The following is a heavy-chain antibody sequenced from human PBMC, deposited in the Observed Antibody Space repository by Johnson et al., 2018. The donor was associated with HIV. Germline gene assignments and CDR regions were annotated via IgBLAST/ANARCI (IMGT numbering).Heavy chain of an antibody. V-gene: IGHV3-66*01. CDR3: TTVLRPKPLDAFDI. CDR2: IYSGGST. CDR1: GFTVSSNY. J-gene: IGHJ3*02. Sequence: VQLVESGGGLVQPGGSLRLSCAASGFTVSSNYMSWVRQAPGKGLEWVSVIYSGGSTYYADSVKGRFTISRDNSKNTLYLQMNSLKTEDTAVYYCTTVLRPKPLDAFDIWGQGTMVTVSS.